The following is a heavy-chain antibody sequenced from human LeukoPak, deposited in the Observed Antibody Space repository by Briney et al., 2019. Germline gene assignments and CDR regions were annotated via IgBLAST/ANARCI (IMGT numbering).Heavy chain of an antibody. CDR3: AKGGKGYSSSWYAYFDY. D-gene: IGHD6-13*01. CDR1: GFTFSSYG. J-gene: IGHJ4*02. CDR2: ISYDGSNK. Sequence: GRSLRLSCAASGFTFSSYGMLWVRQAPGKGLEWVAVISYDGSNKYYADSVKGRFTISRDNSKNTLYLQMNSLRAEDTAVYYCAKGGKGYSSSWYAYFDYWGQGTLVTVSS. V-gene: IGHV3-30*18.